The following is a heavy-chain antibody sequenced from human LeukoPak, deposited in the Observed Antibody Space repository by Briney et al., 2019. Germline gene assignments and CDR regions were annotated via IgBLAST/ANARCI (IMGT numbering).Heavy chain of an antibody. CDR3: ARAGGRHYDFWSGYYTFDY. J-gene: IGHJ4*02. D-gene: IGHD3-3*01. CDR2: ISAYNGNT. CDR1: GYTFTSYG. V-gene: IGHV1-18*01. Sequence: ASVTVSCTASGYTFTSYGISWVRQAPGQGLEWMGWISAYNGNTNYAQKLQGRVTMTTDTSTSTAYMELRSLRSDDTAVYCCARAGGRHYDFWSGYYTFDYWGQGTLVTVSS.